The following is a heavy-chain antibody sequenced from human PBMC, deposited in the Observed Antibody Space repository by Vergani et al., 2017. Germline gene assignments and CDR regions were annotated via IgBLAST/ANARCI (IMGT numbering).Heavy chain of an antibody. J-gene: IGHJ5*02. D-gene: IGHD3-10*01. CDR1: GGSITSGSFY. V-gene: IGHV4-61*02. Sequence: QVQLHESGPGLVKPSQTLSLTCTVSGGSITSGSFYWGWIRQPAGKGLEWIGRIHSSGTTNYNPSLKSRVPLSVDTSKNQLSLRMTSVTAADTAVYYCARDSWTSWLRGVYWFDTWGQGTLVSVSS. CDR3: ARDSWTSWLRGVYWFDT. CDR2: IHSSGTT.